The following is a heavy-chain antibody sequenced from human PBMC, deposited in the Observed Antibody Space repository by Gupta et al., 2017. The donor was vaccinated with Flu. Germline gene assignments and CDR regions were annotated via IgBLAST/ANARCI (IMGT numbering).Heavy chain of an antibody. CDR1: SSYE. CDR3: ARSDYSTSSYAFDF. J-gene: IGHJ3*01. Sequence: SSYEMNWVRQAPGKGLEWVSYIYGSGTTMYYADSVKGRFTISRDNAKNSLYLQMNSLRAEDTAVYYCARSDYSTSSYAFDFWGQGTMVTVSS. CDR2: IYGSGTTM. V-gene: IGHV3-48*03. D-gene: IGHD6-6*01.